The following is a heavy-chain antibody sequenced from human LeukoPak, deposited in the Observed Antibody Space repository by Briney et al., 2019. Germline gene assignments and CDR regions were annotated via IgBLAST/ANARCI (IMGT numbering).Heavy chain of an antibody. CDR3: VRETPIAVAGTIYFYFYMDV. Sequence: GGSLRLSCAASGFTFDDYGMSWVRQAPGKGLEWVSGINWNGGSTTYADSVRGRFTISRDNAKNSLYLQMSSLRAEDTALYYCVRETPIAVAGTIYFYFYMDVWGKGTTVTVSS. V-gene: IGHV3-20*04. D-gene: IGHD6-19*01. CDR1: GFTFDDYG. CDR2: INWNGGST. J-gene: IGHJ6*03.